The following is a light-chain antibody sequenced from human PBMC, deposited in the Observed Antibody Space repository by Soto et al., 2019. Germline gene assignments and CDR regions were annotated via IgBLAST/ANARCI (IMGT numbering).Light chain of an antibody. CDR2: DNS. CDR1: SSNIGAAYD. CDR3: QSYDNSLSGVV. J-gene: IGLJ2*01. V-gene: IGLV1-40*01. Sequence: QLVLTQPPSVSGAPGQRVTISCTGSSSNIGAAYDVHWYQHLPGTAPKLLIYDNSNRPSGVPDRFSGSKSGTSASLAITGLQAEVEADYYCQSYDNSLSGVVFGGGTKVTVL.